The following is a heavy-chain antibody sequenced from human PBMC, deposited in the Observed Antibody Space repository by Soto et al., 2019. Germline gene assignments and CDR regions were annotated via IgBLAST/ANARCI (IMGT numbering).Heavy chain of an antibody. J-gene: IGHJ4*02. CDR3: AHTLSLPFDY. V-gene: IGHV2-5*02. CDR2: FYWDDDK. Sequence: QITLKESGPTLVKPTQTLTLTCTYSGFSLRTTGVGVGWIRQPPGKALEWLGIFYWDDDKRYSPSLKNRLTLTNNIAKSQVVLTLTNMDPVDTATYYCAHTLSLPFDYWGQGTLVIVSS. D-gene: IGHD3-10*01. CDR1: GFSLRTTGVG.